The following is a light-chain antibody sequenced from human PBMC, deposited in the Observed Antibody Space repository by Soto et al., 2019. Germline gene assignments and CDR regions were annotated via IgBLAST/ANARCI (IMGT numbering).Light chain of an antibody. J-gene: IGLJ3*02. V-gene: IGLV1-51*01. CDR3: ETWDSSLSAGV. Sequence: QSVLTQPPSVSAAPGQKVTVSCSGSRSNIGNNAVAWYTHLPGTATKLLIYDNDKRPSGISDRFSASKSGTSATLAITGLQTGDEADYYCETWDSSLSAGVFGGGTKLTVL. CDR2: DND. CDR1: RSNIGNNA.